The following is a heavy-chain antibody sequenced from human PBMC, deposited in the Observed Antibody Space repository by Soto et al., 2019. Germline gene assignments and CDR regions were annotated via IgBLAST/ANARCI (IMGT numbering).Heavy chain of an antibody. Sequence: GWSLRLSCAASGFTFSSYSMNLVRQAPGKGLEWVSYISSSSSTIYYADSVKGRFTISRDNAKNSLYLQMNSLRDEDTAVYYCARDQVGATHDAFDIWGEGTMVTVSS. J-gene: IGHJ3*02. CDR3: ARDQVGATHDAFDI. CDR2: ISSSSSTI. V-gene: IGHV3-48*02. D-gene: IGHD1-26*01. CDR1: GFTFSSYS.